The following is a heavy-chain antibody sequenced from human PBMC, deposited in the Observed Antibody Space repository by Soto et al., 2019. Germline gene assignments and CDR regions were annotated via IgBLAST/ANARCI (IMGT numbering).Heavy chain of an antibody. J-gene: IGHJ4*02. Sequence: QVQLVESGGGVVQPGRSLRLSCAASGFTFSSYAMHWVRQAPGKGLEWVAVISYDGSNKYYADSVKGRFTISRDNSKNTLYLQMNSLRAEDTALYYCAREVWGGYWGQGTLVTVSS. V-gene: IGHV3-30-3*01. CDR1: GFTFSSYA. CDR3: AREVWGGY. D-gene: IGHD7-27*01. CDR2: ISYDGSNK.